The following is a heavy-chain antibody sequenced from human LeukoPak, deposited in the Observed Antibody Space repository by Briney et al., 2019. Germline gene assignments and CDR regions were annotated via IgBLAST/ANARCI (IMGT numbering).Heavy chain of an antibody. Sequence: GGSLRLSCVASGFTFSSYAMTWVRQAPGKGLEWVSVISGSGGSTYYADSVEGRFTISRDNSKNMLYLQMSGLTAEDTAVYYCAKGRAIATLIPHGMDVWGQGTTVTVSS. CDR3: AKGRAIATLIPHGMDV. V-gene: IGHV3-23*01. D-gene: IGHD2-21*01. J-gene: IGHJ6*02. CDR1: GFTFSSYA. CDR2: ISGSGGST.